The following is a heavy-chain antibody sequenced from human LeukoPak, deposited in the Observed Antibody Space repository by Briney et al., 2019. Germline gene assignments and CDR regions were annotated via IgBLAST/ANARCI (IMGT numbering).Heavy chain of an antibody. J-gene: IGHJ4*02. CDR3: ARIITVHYYDSSSYSSPFDY. Sequence: GGSLRLSCAASGFTSSSYAMSWVRQAPGKGLEWVSAISGSGGSTYYADSVKGRFTISRDNSKNTLFLDMNSLRADDMAIYYCARIITVHYYDSSSYSSPFDYWGQGTLVTVSS. V-gene: IGHV3-23*01. D-gene: IGHD3-22*01. CDR2: ISGSGGST. CDR1: GFTSSSYA.